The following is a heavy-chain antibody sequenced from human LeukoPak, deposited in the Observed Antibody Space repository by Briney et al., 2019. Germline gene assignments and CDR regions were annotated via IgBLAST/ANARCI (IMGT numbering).Heavy chain of an antibody. D-gene: IGHD1-26*01. V-gene: IGHV3-23*01. CDR2: ISGSGGST. CDR1: GFTFSSYG. J-gene: IGHJ4*02. CDR3: ARADGSHYGLKDY. Sequence: GGSLRLSCAASGFTFSSYGMSWVRQAPGKGLEWVSAISGSGGSTYYADSVKGRFTISRDNAKNTLSLQMNSLRAEDTALYYCARADGSHYGLKDYWGEGTLVTVSS.